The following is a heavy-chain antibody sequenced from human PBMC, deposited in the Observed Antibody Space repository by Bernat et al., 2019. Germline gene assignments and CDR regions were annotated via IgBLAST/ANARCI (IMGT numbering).Heavy chain of an antibody. Sequence: EVQLVESGGGLVKPGGSLRLSCAASGFTFSNAWMNWVRQAPGKGLEWVGRIKSKTDGGTTDYAAPVNGRFTISRDDSKNTLYLQMNSLKTEDTAVYYCTYRGYSSGWYVIDAFDIWGQGTMVTVSS. CDR1: GFTFSNAW. V-gene: IGHV3-15*07. CDR3: TYRGYSSGWYVIDAFDI. D-gene: IGHD6-19*01. CDR2: IKSKTDGGTT. J-gene: IGHJ3*02.